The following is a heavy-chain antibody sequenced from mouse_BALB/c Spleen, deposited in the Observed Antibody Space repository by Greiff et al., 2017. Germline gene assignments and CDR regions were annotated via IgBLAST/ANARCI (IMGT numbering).Heavy chain of an antibody. V-gene: IGHV5-6-5*01. Sequence: EVMLVESGGGLVKPGGSLKLSCAASGFTFSSYAMSWVRQTPEKRLEWVASISSGGSTYYPDSVKGRFTISRDNARNILYLQMSSLRSEDTAMYYCARDYGYNAMDYWGQGTSVTVSS. CDR2: ISSGGST. D-gene: IGHD1-2*01. J-gene: IGHJ4*01. CDR3: ARDYGYNAMDY. CDR1: GFTFSSYA.